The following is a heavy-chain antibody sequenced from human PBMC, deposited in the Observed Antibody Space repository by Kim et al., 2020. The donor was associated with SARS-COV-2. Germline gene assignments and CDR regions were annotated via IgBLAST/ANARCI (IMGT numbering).Heavy chain of an antibody. CDR1: GGSFSGYY. CDR3: ARLPAAPHQTFDY. J-gene: IGHJ4*02. D-gene: IGHD2-2*01. Sequence: SETLSLTCAVYGGSFSGYYWSWIRQPPGKGLEWIGEINHSGSTNYNPSLKSRVTISVDTSKNQFSLKLSSVTAADTAVYYCARLPAAPHQTFDYWGQGTL. V-gene: IGHV4-34*01. CDR2: INHSGST.